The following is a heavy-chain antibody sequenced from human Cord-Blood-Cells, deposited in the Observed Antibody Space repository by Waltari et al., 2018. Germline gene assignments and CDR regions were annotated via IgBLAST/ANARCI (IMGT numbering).Heavy chain of an antibody. Sequence: QVQLQQWGAGLLKPSETLSLTCAVYGGSFRGSYWSWTRQPPGKGLEWIGEINHSGSTNYNPSLKSRVTISVDTSKNQFSLKLSSVTAADTAVYYCARGRLLYYYGSGSYYFDYWGQGTLVTVSS. CDR1: GGSFRGSY. CDR2: INHSGST. CDR3: ARGRLLYYYGSGSYYFDY. V-gene: IGHV4-34*01. J-gene: IGHJ4*02. D-gene: IGHD3-10*01.